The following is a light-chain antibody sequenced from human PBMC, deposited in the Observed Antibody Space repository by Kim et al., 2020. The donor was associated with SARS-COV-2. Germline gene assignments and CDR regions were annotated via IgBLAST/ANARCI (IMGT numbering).Light chain of an antibody. V-gene: IGKV1-5*03. Sequence: DIQMTQSPSTLSASVGDRVTITCRASQSISSWLAWYQQKPGKAPKLLIYKASSLESGVPSRFSGSGSGTEFTLTISSLQPDDFATYYCQKYNSNPLTFGGGTKVDIK. J-gene: IGKJ4*01. CDR3: QKYNSNPLT. CDR1: QSISSW. CDR2: KAS.